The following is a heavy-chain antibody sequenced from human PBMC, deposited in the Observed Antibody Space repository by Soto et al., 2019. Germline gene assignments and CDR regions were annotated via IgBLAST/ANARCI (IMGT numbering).Heavy chain of an antibody. J-gene: IGHJ4*02. Sequence: PGGSLRLSCAASGFTFSSYAMSWVRQAPGKGLEWVSAISGSGGSTYYADSVKGRFTISRDNSKNTLYLQMNSLRAEDTAVYYCAKGMVVAATVSYYFDYWGPGTLVTVSS. CDR3: AKGMVVAATVSYYFDY. V-gene: IGHV3-23*01. CDR2: ISGSGGST. CDR1: GFTFSSYA. D-gene: IGHD2-15*01.